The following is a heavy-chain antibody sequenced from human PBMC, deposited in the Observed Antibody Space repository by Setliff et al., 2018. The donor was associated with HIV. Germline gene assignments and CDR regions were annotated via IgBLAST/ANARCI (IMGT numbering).Heavy chain of an antibody. CDR3: SSSITVAAGRSHYYYAMDV. V-gene: IGHV5-51*01. J-gene: IGHJ6*02. CDR2: INHGDFDI. CDR1: GSRVTSYW. D-gene: IGHD2-15*01. Sequence: GAALKICCEASGSRVTSYWIGWVFQITGKGLEWMGIINHGDFDIRYSPSFRVQVTISAEKSISTAYLQWSSLKESDTAMYYCSSSITVAAGRSHYYYAMDVWGQGTTVTVSS.